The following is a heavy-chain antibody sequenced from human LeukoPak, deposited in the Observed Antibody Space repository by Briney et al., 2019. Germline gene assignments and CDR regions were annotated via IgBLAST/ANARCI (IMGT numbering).Heavy chain of an antibody. J-gene: IGHJ5*02. V-gene: IGHV4-39*07. Sequence: PSETLSLTCTVSGGSISSSSYYWGWIRQPPGKGLEWIGSIYYSGSTYYNPSLKSRVTISVDTSKNQFSLKLSSVTAADTAVYYCARTQVLLWFGESSGNWFDPWGQGTLVTVSS. CDR1: GGSISSSSYY. D-gene: IGHD3-10*01. CDR2: IYYSGST. CDR3: ARTQVLLWFGESSGNWFDP.